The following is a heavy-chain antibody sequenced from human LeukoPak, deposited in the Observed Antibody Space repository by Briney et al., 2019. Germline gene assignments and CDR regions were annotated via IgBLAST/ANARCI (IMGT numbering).Heavy chain of an antibody. V-gene: IGHV1-69*04. CDR1: GGTFSSDA. Sequence: ASVKVSCKASGGTFSSDAISWVRQAPGQGLEWMGRIIPIFGIANYAQKFQGRVTITADKSTSTAYMELSSLRSEDTAVYYCARIGYCSGGSCYSHYYYGMDVWGQGTTVTVSS. CDR2: IIPIFGIA. CDR3: ARIGYCSGGSCYSHYYYGMDV. D-gene: IGHD2-15*01. J-gene: IGHJ6*02.